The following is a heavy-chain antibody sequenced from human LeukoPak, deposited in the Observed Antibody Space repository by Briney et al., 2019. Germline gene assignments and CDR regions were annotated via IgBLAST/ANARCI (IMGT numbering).Heavy chain of an antibody. CDR3: ARRGDYYGSGSLFFDY. Sequence: SVKVSCKASGGTFSSYAISWVRQAPGQGLGWMGGIIPIFGTANYAQKFQGRVMITADESTSTAYMELSSLRSEDTAVYYCARRGDYYGSGSLFFDYWGQGTLVTVSS. CDR1: GGTFSSYA. V-gene: IGHV1-69*13. J-gene: IGHJ4*02. D-gene: IGHD3-10*01. CDR2: IIPIFGTA.